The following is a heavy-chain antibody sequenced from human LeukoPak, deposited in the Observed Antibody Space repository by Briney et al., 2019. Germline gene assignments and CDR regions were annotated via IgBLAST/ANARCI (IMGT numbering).Heavy chain of an antibody. CDR2: ISSSSSYI. CDR3: ASFLRGHTVVTAYAFDI. D-gene: IGHD4-23*01. J-gene: IGHJ3*02. Sequence: GGSLRRYCAASGFTFSSYSMNWVRQAPGHGLEWVSSISSSSSYIYYAVSVKGRFTISRDNAKDSLYLQMNSLRAEDTAVYYCASFLRGHTVVTAYAFDIWGQGTMVTVSS. CDR1: GFTFSSYS. V-gene: IGHV3-21*01.